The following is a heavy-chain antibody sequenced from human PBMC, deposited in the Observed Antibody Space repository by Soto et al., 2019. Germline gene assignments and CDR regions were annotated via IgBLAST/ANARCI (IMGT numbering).Heavy chain of an antibody. CDR2: ISAYNGNT. D-gene: IGHD3-9*01. CDR1: GYTFTSYG. Sequence: ASVKVSCKASGYTFTSYGSSWVRQAPGQGLEWMGWISAYNGNTNYAQKLQGRVTMTTDTSTSTAYMELRSLRSDDTAVYYCARDSNPRYFDWFPPFGYWGQGTLVTVSS. J-gene: IGHJ4*02. V-gene: IGHV1-18*01. CDR3: ARDSNPRYFDWFPPFGY.